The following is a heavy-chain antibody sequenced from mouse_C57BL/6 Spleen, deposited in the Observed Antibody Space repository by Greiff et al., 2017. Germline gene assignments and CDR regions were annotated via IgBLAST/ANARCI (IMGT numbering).Heavy chain of an antibody. V-gene: IGHV1-39*01. D-gene: IGHD1-1*01. J-gene: IGHJ4*01. CDR3: ARVYGSSLYYAMDY. CDR1: GYSFTDYN. CDR2: INPNYGTT. Sequence: VQLQQSGPELVKPGASVKISCKASGYSFTDYNMNWVKQSNGQSLEWIGVINPNYGTTSYNQKFKGKATLTVDQSSSTAYMQLNSLTSEDSAVYYCARVYGSSLYYAMDYWGQGTSVTVSS.